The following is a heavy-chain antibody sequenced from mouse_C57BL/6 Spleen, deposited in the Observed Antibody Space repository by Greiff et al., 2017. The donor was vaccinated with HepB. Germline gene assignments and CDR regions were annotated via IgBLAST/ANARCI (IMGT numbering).Heavy chain of an antibody. D-gene: IGHD2-1*01. J-gene: IGHJ4*01. CDR3: AKQQGKDGNYEGDYDAMDY. Sequence: VKLVESGPGLVAPSQSLSITCTVSGFSLTSYGVSWVRQPPGKGLEWLGVIWGDGSTNYHSALISRLSISKDNSKSQVFLKLNSLQTDDTATYYCAKQQGKDGNYEGDYDAMDYWGQGTSVTVSS. CDR1: GFSLTSYG. CDR2: IWGDGST. V-gene: IGHV2-3*01.